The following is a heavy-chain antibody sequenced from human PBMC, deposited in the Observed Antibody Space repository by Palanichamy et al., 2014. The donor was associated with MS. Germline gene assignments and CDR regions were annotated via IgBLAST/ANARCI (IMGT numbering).Heavy chain of an antibody. D-gene: IGHD4-17*01. Sequence: QVQLMESGGGVVQPGTSLRLSCAASGFTFSSYGMHWVRQAPGKGLEWVAVIWYDGSKKYYADSVKGRFTISRDNSKNTLFLQMNSLRTEDTAVYYCARDPDYGVDGDYWGQGTLVTVSS. CDR2: IWYDGSKK. CDR3: ARDPDYGVDGDY. J-gene: IGHJ4*02. V-gene: IGHV3-33*01. CDR1: GFTFSSYG.